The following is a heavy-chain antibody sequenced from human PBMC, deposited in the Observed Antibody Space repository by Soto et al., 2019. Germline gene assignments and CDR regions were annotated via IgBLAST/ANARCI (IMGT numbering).Heavy chain of an antibody. V-gene: IGHV4-30-2*01. D-gene: IGHD3-3*01. J-gene: IGHJ4*02. Sequence: QLQLQESGSGLVKPSQTLSLTCAVSGGSISSGGYSWSWIRQPPGKGLEWIGYIYHSGSTYYNPSLKSRVTISVDRSKNQFSLKLSSVTAADTAVYYCARGGSRGLRFLEWLHDKAGYYFDYWGQGTLVTVSS. CDR3: ARGGSRGLRFLEWLHDKAGYYFDY. CDR1: GGSISSGGYS. CDR2: IYHSGST.